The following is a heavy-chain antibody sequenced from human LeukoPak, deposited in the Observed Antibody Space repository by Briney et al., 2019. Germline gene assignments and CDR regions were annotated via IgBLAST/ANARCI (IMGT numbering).Heavy chain of an antibody. V-gene: IGHV5-51*01. Sequence: HGESLKISCKGSGYSFTNYWIAWVRQLPGKGLEWMGIIYPDDSDTRYSPSFQGQVTISVDKSITTAYLQWSSLKASDSAIYYCAKFSSGWSLDYWGQGTLVTVSS. CDR1: GYSFTNYW. D-gene: IGHD6-19*01. J-gene: IGHJ4*02. CDR3: AKFSSGWSLDY. CDR2: IYPDDSDT.